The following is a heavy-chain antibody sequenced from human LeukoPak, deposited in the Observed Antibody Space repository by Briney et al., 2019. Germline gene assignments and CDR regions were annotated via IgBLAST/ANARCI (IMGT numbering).Heavy chain of an antibody. CDR2: ISGSGGST. V-gene: IGHV3-23*01. CDR3: AKCFGLWFGELFSFDY. D-gene: IGHD3-10*01. J-gene: IGHJ4*02. CDR1: GFTFSSYA. Sequence: GGSLRLSCAASGFTFSSYAMSWVRQAPGKGLEWVSAISGSGGSTDYADSVKGRFTISRDNSKNTLYLQMNSLRAEDTAVYYCAKCFGLWFGELFSFDYWGQGTLVTVSS.